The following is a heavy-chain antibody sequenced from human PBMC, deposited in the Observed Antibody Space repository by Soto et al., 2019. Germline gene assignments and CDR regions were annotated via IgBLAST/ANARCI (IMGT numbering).Heavy chain of an antibody. J-gene: IGHJ5*02. V-gene: IGHV3-21*01. CDR2: ISSSSSYI. CDR1: GFTFSSYS. D-gene: IGHD6-13*01. CDR3: ARGAARGGFWFDP. Sequence: GGSLRLSCAASGFTFSSYSMNWVRQALGKGLEWVSSISSSSSYIYYADSVKGRFTISRDNAKNSLYLQMNSLRAEDTAVYYCARGAARGGFWFDPWGQGTLVTVSS.